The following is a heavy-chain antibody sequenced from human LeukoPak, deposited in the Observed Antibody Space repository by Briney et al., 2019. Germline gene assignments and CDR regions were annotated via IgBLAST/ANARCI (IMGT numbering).Heavy chain of an antibody. CDR2: IWYDGSKK. J-gene: IGHJ3*02. CDR3: ARDSPDSSGWYLAFDI. D-gene: IGHD6-19*01. V-gene: IGHV3-33*01. Sequence: GGSLRLSCAASGFTFSGYGMHWVRQAPGKGLEWVAVIWYDGSKKYYADSVKGRFTISRDNSKNWLYLQMNSLRAEDTAVYYCARDSPDSSGWYLAFDIWGQGTMVTVSS. CDR1: GFTFSGYG.